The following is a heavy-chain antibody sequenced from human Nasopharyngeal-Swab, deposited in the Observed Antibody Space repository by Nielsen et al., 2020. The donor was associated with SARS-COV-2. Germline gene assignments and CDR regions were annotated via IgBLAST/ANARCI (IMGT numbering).Heavy chain of an antibody. CDR3: AGGDIVVVPAKGNWFDP. Sequence: ASVKVSCKASGGTFSSYAISWVRQAPGQRLEWMGWINAGNGNTKYSQKFQGRVTITRDTSASTAYMELSSLRSEDTAVYYCAGGDIVVVPAKGNWFDPWGQGTLVTVSS. V-gene: IGHV1-3*01. D-gene: IGHD2-2*01. CDR2: INAGNGNT. J-gene: IGHJ5*02. CDR1: GGTFSSYA.